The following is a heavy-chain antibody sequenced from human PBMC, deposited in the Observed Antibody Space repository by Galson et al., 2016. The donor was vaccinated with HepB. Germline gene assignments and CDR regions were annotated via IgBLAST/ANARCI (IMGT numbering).Heavy chain of an antibody. V-gene: IGHV4-59*01. CDR2: IHYSGST. Sequence: SETLSLTCTVSGGSISSYSWSWIRQPPGKGLEWIGYIHYSGSTNYNPSLQGRLSISVDTSKNQFSLRLSSVTAADTAVYYCARVRGDFGWENYFDYWGQGTLVTVSS. CDR1: GGSISSYS. D-gene: IGHD2-21*02. CDR3: ARVRGDFGWENYFDY. J-gene: IGHJ4*02.